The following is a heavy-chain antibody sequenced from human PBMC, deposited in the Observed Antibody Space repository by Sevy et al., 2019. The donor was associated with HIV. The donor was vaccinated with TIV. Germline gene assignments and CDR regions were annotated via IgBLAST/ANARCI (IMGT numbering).Heavy chain of an antibody. V-gene: IGHV1-8*01. CDR3: AKLASCGGDCYYFDF. J-gene: IGHJ4*02. CDR2: MNPNSGHT. D-gene: IGHD2-21*02. CDR1: GYTFTDYD. Sequence: ASVKASCKASGYTFTDYDITWVRQVTGQGLELVGWMNPNSGHTAYTENFQGRVSTTRDTSISTAYMELSSLRSEDTAVYYCAKLASCGGDCYYFDFWGQGTLVTVSS.